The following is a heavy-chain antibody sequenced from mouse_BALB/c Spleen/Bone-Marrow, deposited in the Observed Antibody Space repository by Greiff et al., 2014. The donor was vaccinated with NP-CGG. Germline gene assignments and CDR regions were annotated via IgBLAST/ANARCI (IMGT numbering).Heavy chain of an antibody. CDR1: GYTFTSYW. D-gene: IGHD2-4*01. J-gene: IGHJ2*01. CDR2: INPSTGYT. V-gene: IGHV1-7*01. CDR3: ARSGDYGQFDY. Sequence: LVESGTELAKPGASVKMSCKASGYTFTSYWMHWVKQRPGQGLEWIGYINPSTGYTEFYQNFKDKATLTADKSSSTAYMQLSSLTSEDSVVYYCARSGDYGQFDYWGQGTTLTVSS.